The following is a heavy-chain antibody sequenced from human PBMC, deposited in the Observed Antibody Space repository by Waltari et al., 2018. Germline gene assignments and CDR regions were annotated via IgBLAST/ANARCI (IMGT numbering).Heavy chain of an antibody. J-gene: IGHJ6*03. CDR1: GFTFSSYS. D-gene: IGHD1-7*01. V-gene: IGHV3-21*01. CDR2: ISSSSSYI. Sequence: EVQLVESGGGLVKPGGSLRLSCAASGFTFSSYSMNWVRQAPGKGLEWVSSISSSSSYIYYADSVKGRFTISRDNAKNSLYLQMNSLRAEDTAVYYCARDGNWNYWYYYYYMDVWGKGTTVTVSS. CDR3: ARDGNWNYWYYYYYMDV.